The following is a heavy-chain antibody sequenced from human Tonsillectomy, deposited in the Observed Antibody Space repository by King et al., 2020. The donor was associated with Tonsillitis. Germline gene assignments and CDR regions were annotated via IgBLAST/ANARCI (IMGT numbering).Heavy chain of an antibody. V-gene: IGHV1-18*04. J-gene: IGHJ6*01. Sequence: HVQLVESGAEVKKPGASVKVSCKASGYTLSNYGTSWVRQAPGQGLEWMGWSSVYNGNIKYAQKLQGRVTMTTDTSTSTAYMELRSLRSDDTAVYYCARAPSRPVYHYYGMDVWGQGTTVTVSS. CDR1: GYTLSNYG. CDR2: SSVYNGNI. CDR3: ARAPSRPVYHYYGMDV. D-gene: IGHD1-1*01.